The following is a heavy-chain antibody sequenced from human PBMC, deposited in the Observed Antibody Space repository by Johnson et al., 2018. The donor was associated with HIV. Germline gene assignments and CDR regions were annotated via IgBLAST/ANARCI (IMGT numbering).Heavy chain of an antibody. Sequence: QVQLVESGGGVVQPGRSLRLSCAASGFTFSSYAMHWVRQAPGQGLEWVAVISYDGSNKYYADSVKGRFTISRDNSKNTLYLQMNSLRAEDTAVYYCARDGTWEIHRHAFDIWGQGTMVTVSS. D-gene: IGHD1-26*01. CDR3: ARDGTWEIHRHAFDI. V-gene: IGHV3-30*04. CDR2: ISYDGSNK. CDR1: GFTFSSYA. J-gene: IGHJ3*02.